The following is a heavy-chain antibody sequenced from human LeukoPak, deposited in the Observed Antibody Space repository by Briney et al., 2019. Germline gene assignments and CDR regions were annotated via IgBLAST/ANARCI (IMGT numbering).Heavy chain of an antibody. J-gene: IGHJ4*02. D-gene: IGHD2-15*01. CDR2: ISGSGGST. V-gene: IGHV3-23*01. CDR3: AKVNPNCSGGSCSPYFDY. CDR1: GFTFSSYA. Sequence: PGGSLRLSCAASGFTFSSYAMSWVRQAPGKGLEWVSAISGSGGSTYYADSVKGRFTISRDNSKNTLYLQMNSLRAEDTAVYYCAKVNPNCSGGSCSPYFDYWGRGTLVTVSS.